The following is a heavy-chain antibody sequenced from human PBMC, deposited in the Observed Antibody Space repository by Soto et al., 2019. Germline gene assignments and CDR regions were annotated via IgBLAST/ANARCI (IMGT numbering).Heavy chain of an antibody. J-gene: IGHJ5*02. CDR1: CLSILSRNC. V-gene: IGHV4-4*02. CDR3: ARLYMVRGVMDWFDP. CDR2: IYHSGST. Sequence: SETLSRTPSVSCLSILSRNCWSWVRQPPGKGLEWIGEIYHSGSTNYNPSLKSRVTISVDKSKNQFSLKLSSVTAVDTAVYYCARLYMVRGVMDWFDPWGQG. D-gene: IGHD3-10*01.